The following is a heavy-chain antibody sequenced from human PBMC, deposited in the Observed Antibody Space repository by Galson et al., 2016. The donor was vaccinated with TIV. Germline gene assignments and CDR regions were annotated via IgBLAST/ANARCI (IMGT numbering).Heavy chain of an antibody. CDR2: IYYSGNI. V-gene: IGHV4-38-2*02. Sequence: VSGYSITRGYYWGLIRQPSGKGLEWIGSIYYSGNIYSNPSLKSRLTISLDTSKNQFSLKVNSVTAAETAVYYCIREGSTVTMHHYFGMDVWGQGTSVTVSS. D-gene: IGHD4-17*01. CDR3: IREGSTVTMHHYFGMDV. J-gene: IGHJ6*02. CDR1: GYSITRGYY.